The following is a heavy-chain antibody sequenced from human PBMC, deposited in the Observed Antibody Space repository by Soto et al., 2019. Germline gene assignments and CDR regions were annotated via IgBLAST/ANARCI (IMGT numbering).Heavy chain of an antibody. Sequence: QLQLQESGPGLVKPSETLSLTCTVSGGSISSSSYYWGWIRQPPGKGLEWIGSIYYSGSTYYTPSLKCRVNISVDTSKNHVSLKLGSVTAADTAVYYCARHTGYCSGGSCYWMKDCDYWGQGTLVTVSS. V-gene: IGHV4-39*01. D-gene: IGHD2-15*01. CDR1: GGSISSSSYY. CDR3: ARHTGYCSGGSCYWMKDCDY. J-gene: IGHJ4*02. CDR2: IYYSGST.